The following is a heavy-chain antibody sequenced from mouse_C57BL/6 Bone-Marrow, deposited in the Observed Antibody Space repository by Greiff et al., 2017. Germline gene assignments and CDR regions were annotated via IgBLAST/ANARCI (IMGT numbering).Heavy chain of an antibody. V-gene: IGHV2-3*01. CDR2: LWGDGST. Sequence: VKLVESGPGLVAPSQSLSITCTVSGFSLTSSGVSWVRQPPGKGLEWLGVLWGDGSTHYHSALISTRSISKYNSNGQVFLKLNSLQTDDTATYYCAKPSYYYCIWYFDVWGTGTTVTVSS. J-gene: IGHJ1*03. CDR1: GFSLTSSG. CDR3: AKPSYYYCIWYFDV. D-gene: IGHD1-1*01.